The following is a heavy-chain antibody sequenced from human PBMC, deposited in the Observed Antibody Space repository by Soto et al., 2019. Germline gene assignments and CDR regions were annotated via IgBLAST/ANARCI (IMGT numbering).Heavy chain of an antibody. CDR3: ARVPLGGGSYPLDY. Sequence: PGGSLRLSCAASGFTFSSYAMHWVRQAPGKGLEWVAVISYDGSNKYYADSVKGRFTISRDNSKNTLYLQMNSLRAEDTAVYYCARVPLGGGSYPLDYWGQGTLVTVSS. CDR2: ISYDGSNK. CDR1: GFTFSSYA. V-gene: IGHV3-30-3*01. D-gene: IGHD1-26*01. J-gene: IGHJ4*02.